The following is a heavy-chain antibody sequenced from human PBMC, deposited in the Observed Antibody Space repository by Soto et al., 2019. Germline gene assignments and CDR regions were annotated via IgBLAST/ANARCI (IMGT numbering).Heavy chain of an antibody. D-gene: IGHD2-2*01. CDR3: ARIAYCSSTSCYSSMDV. Sequence: TSETLSLTCAVYGGSFSGYYWSWLRQPPGKGLEWIGEINHSGSTNYNPSLKSRVTISVDTSKNQFSLKLSSVTAADTAAYYCARIAYCSSTSCYSSMDVWGQGTRLTGSS. CDR2: INHSGST. CDR1: GGSFSGYY. V-gene: IGHV4-34*01. J-gene: IGHJ6*02.